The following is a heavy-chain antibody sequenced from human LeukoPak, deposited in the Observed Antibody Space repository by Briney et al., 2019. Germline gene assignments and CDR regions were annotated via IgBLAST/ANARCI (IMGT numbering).Heavy chain of an antibody. D-gene: IGHD3-3*01. Sequence: GGSLRLSCAASGFTFSSYWMSSVRQAPGKGLEWVANIKQDGSEKYYVDSVKGRFTISRDNAKNSLYLQMNSLRAEDTAVYYCARARNYDFWSGPLGFYYYMDVWGKGTTVTVSS. CDR2: IKQDGSEK. CDR1: GFTFSSYW. J-gene: IGHJ6*03. CDR3: ARARNYDFWSGPLGFYYYMDV. V-gene: IGHV3-7*01.